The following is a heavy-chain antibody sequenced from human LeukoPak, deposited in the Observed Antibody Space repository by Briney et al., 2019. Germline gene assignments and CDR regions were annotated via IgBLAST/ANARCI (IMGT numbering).Heavy chain of an antibody. J-gene: IGHJ4*02. D-gene: IGHD5-24*01. CDR2: ISGSGRTI. CDR1: GFAFISHD. V-gene: IGHV3-48*01. CDR3: ARDKGGYNEVDY. Sequence: SGGSLRLSCAASGFAFISHDMNWIRQVPGKGLGWVSYISGSGRTIYYADSVKGRFTISRDNAKNSLYLQMNSLRVEDTAVYYCARDKGGYNEVDYWGQGTLVTVSS.